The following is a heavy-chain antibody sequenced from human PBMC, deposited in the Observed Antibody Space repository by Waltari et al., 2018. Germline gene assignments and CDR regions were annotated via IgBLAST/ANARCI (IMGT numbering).Heavy chain of an antibody. CDR3: VWSKTGWILDY. CDR2: LKTDDRTA. V-gene: IGHV3-74*01. CDR1: GFTFSKYW. D-gene: IGHD6-19*01. Sequence: EVQLVESGGGLVPPGGSLRLSCAASGFTFSKYWIHWVRQVPGKGLVWISDLKTDDRTANYADSVKGRFTISRDNAKNTMDLQMNGLRVDDTAVYYCVWSKTGWILDYWGQGMLVTGSS. J-gene: IGHJ4*02.